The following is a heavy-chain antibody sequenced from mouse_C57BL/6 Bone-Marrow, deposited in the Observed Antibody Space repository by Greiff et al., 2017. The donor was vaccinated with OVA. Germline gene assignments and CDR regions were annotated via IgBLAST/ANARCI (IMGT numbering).Heavy chain of an antibody. CDR3: ARPLRTYFDV. Sequence: EVKLMESGGGLVKPGGSLKLSCAASGFTFSDYGMHWVRQAPEKGLEWVAYISSGSSTIYYADTVKGRFTISRDNAKNTLFLQMTSLRSEDTAMYYCARPLRTYFDVWGTGTTVTVSS. V-gene: IGHV5-17*01. D-gene: IGHD1-1*01. J-gene: IGHJ1*03. CDR2: ISSGSSTI. CDR1: GFTFSDYG.